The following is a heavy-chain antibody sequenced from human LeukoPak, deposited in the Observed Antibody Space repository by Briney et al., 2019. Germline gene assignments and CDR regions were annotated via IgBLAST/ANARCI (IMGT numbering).Heavy chain of an antibody. Sequence: GGSLRLSCAASGFTVSSNYMSWVRQAPGKGLEGVSIIYSGGSTFYADSVKGRFTISRDNSKNTLYLQMNSLRAEDTAVYYCARGGSYLSAFDIWGQGTMDTVSS. J-gene: IGHJ3*02. CDR1: GFTVSSNY. D-gene: IGHD1-26*01. CDR3: ARGGSYLSAFDI. CDR2: IYSGGST. V-gene: IGHV3-53*01.